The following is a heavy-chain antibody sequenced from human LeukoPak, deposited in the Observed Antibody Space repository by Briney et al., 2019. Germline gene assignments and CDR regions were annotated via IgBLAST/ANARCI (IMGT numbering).Heavy chain of an antibody. CDR2: IDHRGDT. J-gene: IGHJ4*03. D-gene: IGHD5-24*01. Sequence: PSETLSLTCAVYGGSFSRYYWSWIRQSPGKGLEWIAEIDHRGDTNYNPSVKSRVTISVDTSKNQFSLKVRSLSAADTAVYYCARGATISETGYFDFWGQGTPVTVSS. V-gene: IGHV4-34*01. CDR1: GGSFSRYY. CDR3: ARGATISETGYFDF.